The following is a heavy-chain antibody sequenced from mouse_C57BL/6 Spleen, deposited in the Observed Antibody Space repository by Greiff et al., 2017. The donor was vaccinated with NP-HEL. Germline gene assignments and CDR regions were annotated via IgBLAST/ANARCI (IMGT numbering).Heavy chain of an antibody. V-gene: IGHV1-18*01. CDR2: INPNNGGT. Sequence: VQLKESGPELVKPGASVKIPCKASGYTFTDYNMDWVKQSHGKSLEWIGDINPNNGGTIYNQKFKGKATLTVDKSSSTAYMELRSLTSDDTAVYYCARGGLLRPYFDVWGTGTTVTVSS. CDR3: ARGGLLRPYFDV. D-gene: IGHD2-3*01. J-gene: IGHJ1*03. CDR1: GYTFTDYN.